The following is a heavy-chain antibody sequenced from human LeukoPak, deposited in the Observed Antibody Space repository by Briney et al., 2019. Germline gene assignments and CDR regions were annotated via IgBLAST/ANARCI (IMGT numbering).Heavy chain of an antibody. CDR3: AKDCRGGSCYLDY. CDR1: GFTFSSYA. Sequence: GGSLRLSCAASGFTFSSYAMSWVRQAPGKGLEWVSAISGSGGSTYYADSVRGRFTISRDNSKNTLYLQMNSLRAEDTAVFYCAKDCRGGSCYLDYWGQGTLVTVSS. V-gene: IGHV3-23*01. D-gene: IGHD2-15*01. CDR2: ISGSGGST. J-gene: IGHJ4*02.